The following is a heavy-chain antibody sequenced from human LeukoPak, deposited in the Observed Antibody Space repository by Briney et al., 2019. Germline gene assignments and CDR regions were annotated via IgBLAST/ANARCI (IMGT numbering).Heavy chain of an antibody. CDR3: ARDIVYSSGAFDS. Sequence: GGSLRLSCAVSGFTVSTNHMTWVRQAPGKGLEWVSAINDVDTPYYADTVRGRFTISRDSANNTLYLQMKRLRAEDTAVYYCARDIVYSSGAFDSWGQGTLVTV. CDR1: GFTVSTNH. CDR2: INDVDTP. V-gene: IGHV3-53*01. D-gene: IGHD2-15*01. J-gene: IGHJ4*02.